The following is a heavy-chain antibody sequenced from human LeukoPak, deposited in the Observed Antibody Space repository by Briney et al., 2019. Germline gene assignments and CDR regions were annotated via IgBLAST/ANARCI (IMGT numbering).Heavy chain of an antibody. CDR1: GGSISSSSYY. CDR3: AGGIFEKLDY. D-gene: IGHD1-14*01. Sequence: PSETLSLTCTVSGGSISSSSYYWGWIRQHPGKGLEWIGYIYYSGSTYYNPSLKSRVTISVDTSKNQFSLKLSSVTAADTAVYYCAGGIFEKLDYWGQGTLVTVSS. CDR2: IYYSGST. J-gene: IGHJ4*02. V-gene: IGHV4-31*03.